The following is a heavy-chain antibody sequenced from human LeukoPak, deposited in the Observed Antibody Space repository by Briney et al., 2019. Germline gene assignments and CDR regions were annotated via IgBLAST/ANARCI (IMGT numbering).Heavy chain of an antibody. D-gene: IGHD2-15*01. Sequence: GGSLRLSCAASGFAFSSYAMHWVRQAPGKGLEWVAVISYDGSNKYYADSVKGRFTISRDNSKNTLYLQMNSLRAEDTAVYYCARDSGGSCSYWGQGTLVTVSS. V-gene: IGHV3-30-3*01. CDR1: GFAFSSYA. J-gene: IGHJ4*02. CDR2: ISYDGSNK. CDR3: ARDSGGSCSY.